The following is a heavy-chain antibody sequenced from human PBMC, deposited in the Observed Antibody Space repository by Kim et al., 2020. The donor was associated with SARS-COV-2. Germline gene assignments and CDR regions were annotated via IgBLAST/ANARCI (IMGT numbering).Heavy chain of an antibody. Sequence: ASVKVSCKASGYTFTTYAVHWVRQAPGQRLEWMGWINAGNGHTKYSQKFQGRVTITRDISASTAYMELSSLRSEDTAVYYCAREEDGFDYWGQGTLVTVS. J-gene: IGHJ4*02. CDR1: GYTFTTYA. V-gene: IGHV1-3*01. CDR3: AREEDGFDY. CDR2: INAGNGHT.